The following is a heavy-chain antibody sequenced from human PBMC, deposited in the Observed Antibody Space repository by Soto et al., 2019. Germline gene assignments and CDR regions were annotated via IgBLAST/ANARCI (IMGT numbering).Heavy chain of an antibody. CDR2: INHSGST. V-gene: IGHV4-34*01. J-gene: IGHJ4*02. Sequence: SETLSLTCAVYGGSFSGYYWSWIRQPPGKGLEWIGEINHSGSTNYNPSLKSRVTISVDTSTNQFSLKLSSVTAADTAVYYCARTKRQSLRITMVRGAIAYFDYWGQGTLVTVSS. CDR3: ARTKRQSLRITMVRGAIAYFDY. D-gene: IGHD3-10*01. CDR1: GGSFSGYY.